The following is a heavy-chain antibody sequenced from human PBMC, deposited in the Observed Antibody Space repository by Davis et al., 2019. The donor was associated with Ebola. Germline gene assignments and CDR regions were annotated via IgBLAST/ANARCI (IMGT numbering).Heavy chain of an antibody. V-gene: IGHV1-69*13. J-gene: IGHJ5*02. CDR2: IIPIFGTA. D-gene: IGHD7-27*01. Sequence: SVKVSCKASGGTFSSYAISWVRQAPGQGLEWMGGIIPIFGTANYAQKFQGRVTITADESTSTAYMELSSLRSEDTAVYYCARNGELGIVLNWFDPWGQGSLVTVSS. CDR1: GGTFSSYA. CDR3: ARNGELGIVLNWFDP.